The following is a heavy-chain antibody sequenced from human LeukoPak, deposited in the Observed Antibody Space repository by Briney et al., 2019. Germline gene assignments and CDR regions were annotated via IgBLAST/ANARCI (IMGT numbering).Heavy chain of an antibody. J-gene: IGHJ6*02. V-gene: IGHV4-34*01. CDR1: GGSFSGYY. Sequence: SETLSLTCAVYGGSFSGYYWSWIRQPPGKALEWIGEINHSGSTNYNPSLKSRVTISVDTSKNQFSLKLSSVTAADTAVYYCARDILTGYYTNYYYYGMDVWGQGTTVTVSS. D-gene: IGHD3-9*01. CDR2: INHSGST. CDR3: ARDILTGYYTNYYYYGMDV.